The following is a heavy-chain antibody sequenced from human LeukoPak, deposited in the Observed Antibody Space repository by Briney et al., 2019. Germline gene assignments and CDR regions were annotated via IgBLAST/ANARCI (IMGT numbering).Heavy chain of an antibody. D-gene: IGHD3-10*01. V-gene: IGHV3-23*01. Sequence: GGSLRLSCAASGFTFSSYAMSWVRQAPGKGLEWVSGISGSGGRTYYADSVKGRFTISRDNSKNTLYLQMNSLRAEDTAVYYCATNYYGSDETGWGQGTLVTVSS. CDR1: GFTFSSYA. CDR2: ISGSGGRT. J-gene: IGHJ4*02. CDR3: ATNYYGSDETG.